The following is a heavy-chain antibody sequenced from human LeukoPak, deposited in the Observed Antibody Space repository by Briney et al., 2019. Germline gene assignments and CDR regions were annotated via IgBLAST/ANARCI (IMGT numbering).Heavy chain of an antibody. Sequence: PGGSLRLSCPASGFTFRNYAMNWVRQAPGKGLEWVSIVSGTGGSTYYADSVTVRFTISRDNSKNTLYLQMNSLRAEDTAVYYCAKDVSSSSWSIFSLDSWGQGTLVTVSS. CDR2: VSGTGGST. J-gene: IGHJ4*02. CDR1: GFTFRNYA. V-gene: IGHV3-23*01. CDR3: AKDVSSSSWSIFSLDS. D-gene: IGHD6-13*01.